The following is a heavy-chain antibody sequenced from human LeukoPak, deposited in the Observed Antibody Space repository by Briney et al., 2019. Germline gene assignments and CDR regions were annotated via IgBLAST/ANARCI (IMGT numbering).Heavy chain of an antibody. CDR1: VFTFGDYA. J-gene: IGHJ4*02. CDR3: TRVVFRFGIDY. D-gene: IGHD3-10*01. Sequence: GGSLRLSCTASVFTFGDYAMSWVRQAPGKGLEWVGFIRSKAYGGTTEYAASVKGRFTISRDDSKSIAYLQMNSLKTEDTAVYYCTRVVFRFGIDYWGQGTLVTVSS. V-gene: IGHV3-49*04. CDR2: IRSKAYGGTT.